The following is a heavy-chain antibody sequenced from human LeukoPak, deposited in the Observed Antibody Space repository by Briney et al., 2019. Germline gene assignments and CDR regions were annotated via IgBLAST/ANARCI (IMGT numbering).Heavy chain of an antibody. CDR3: AKPISGGLAVTADWFHP. CDR2: INANSGTT. J-gene: IGHJ5*01. V-gene: IGHV3-23*01. Sequence: GGSLRLSCEASGFSFRSYAMSWVRQAPGKGLEWVSTINANSGTTSYAASVRGRFTISRDNSKNTLYLQVNTLRADDTATYYCAKPISGGLAVTADWFHPWGQGTLVVVSS. D-gene: IGHD6-19*01. CDR1: GFSFRSYA.